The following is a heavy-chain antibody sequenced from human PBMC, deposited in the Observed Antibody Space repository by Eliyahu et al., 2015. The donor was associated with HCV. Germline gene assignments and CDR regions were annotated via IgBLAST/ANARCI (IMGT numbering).Heavy chain of an antibody. Sequence: QVQLVESGGGVVQPGRSLRLSCAASGFTFSSYGXHWVRQAPGKGLEWVAVIWYDGSNKYYADSVKGRFTISRDNSKNTLYLQMNSLRAEDTAVYYCARDYRYSSSWYADYYFDYWGQGTLVTVSS. CDR2: IWYDGSNK. CDR1: GFTFSSYG. D-gene: IGHD6-13*01. V-gene: IGHV3-33*01. CDR3: ARDYRYSSSWYADYYFDY. J-gene: IGHJ4*02.